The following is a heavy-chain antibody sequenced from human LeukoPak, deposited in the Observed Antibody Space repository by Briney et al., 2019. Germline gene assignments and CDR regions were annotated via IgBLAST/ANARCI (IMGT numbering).Heavy chain of an antibody. D-gene: IGHD1-1*01. CDR3: ATWGPTGKYYFDY. V-gene: IGHV4-4*09. CDR2: ISSGGST. J-gene: IGHJ4*02. Sequence: PSETLSFTCSVSGGSITTYQWSWIRQPPGKGLEWIGYISSGGSTSYNPSLESRVSISVDPSKTQFSLNLSSVTAADTAVYYCATWGPTGKYYFDYWGQGTLVTVSS. CDR1: GGSITTYQ.